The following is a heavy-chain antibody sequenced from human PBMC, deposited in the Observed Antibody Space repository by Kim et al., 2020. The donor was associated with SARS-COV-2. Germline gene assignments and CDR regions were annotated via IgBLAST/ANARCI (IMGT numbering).Heavy chain of an antibody. CDR3: ARQRYGGNSVDY. CDR1: GGSISSSSYH. J-gene: IGHJ4*02. D-gene: IGHD2-21*02. CDR2: MYYSGST. V-gene: IGHV4-39*01. Sequence: SETLSLTCTVSGGSISSSSYHWGWIRQPPGKGLEWIASMYYSGSTFYNPSLKRRVTISVDTSKNQVSLRLSSVTATDTAVYYCARQRYGGNSVDYWGQGTLVTVSS.